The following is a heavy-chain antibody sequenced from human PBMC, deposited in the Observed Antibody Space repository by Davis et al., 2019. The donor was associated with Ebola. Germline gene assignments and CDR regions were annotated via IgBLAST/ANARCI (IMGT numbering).Heavy chain of an antibody. J-gene: IGHJ4*02. CDR3: ARAHFPTTSDH. Sequence: SVKVSCKASGGTFSSYAISWVRQAPGQGLEWMGGIIPIFGTANYAQKFQGRVTITADESTSTAYMEVGILRSDDTAVYYCARAHFPTTSDHWGQGTLVTVSS. CDR2: IIPIFGTA. CDR1: GGTFSSYA. V-gene: IGHV1-69*13. D-gene: IGHD3-3*02.